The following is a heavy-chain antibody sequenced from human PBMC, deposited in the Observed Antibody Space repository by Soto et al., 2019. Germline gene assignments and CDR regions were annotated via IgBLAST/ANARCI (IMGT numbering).Heavy chain of an antibody. J-gene: IGHJ3*02. CDR3: ANLDMITFGGIIGQNDEFDI. D-gene: IGHD3-16*01. CDR2: INHSGST. CDR1: GGSFSGYY. V-gene: IGHV4-34*01. Sequence: SETLSLTCAVYGGSFSGYYWTWIRQPPGTGLEWIGEINHSGSTNYNPSLKSRVAISGDTSKNQFSLKLSSVTAADTAVYYCANLDMITFGGIIGQNDEFDIWGQGTMVTVSS.